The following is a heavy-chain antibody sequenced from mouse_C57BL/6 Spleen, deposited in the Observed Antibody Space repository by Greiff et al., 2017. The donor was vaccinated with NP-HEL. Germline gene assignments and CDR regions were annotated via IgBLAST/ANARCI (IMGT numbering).Heavy chain of an antibody. V-gene: IGHV1-7*01. CDR1: GYTFTSYW. CDR3: AREDSHWYFDV. Sequence: QVQLKESGAELAKPGASVKLSCKASGYTFTSYWMHWVKQRPGQGLEWIGYINPSSGYTKYNQKFKDKATLTADKSSSTAYMQLSSLTYEDSAVYYCAREDSHWYFDVWGTGTTVTVSS. J-gene: IGHJ1*03. CDR2: INPSSGYT.